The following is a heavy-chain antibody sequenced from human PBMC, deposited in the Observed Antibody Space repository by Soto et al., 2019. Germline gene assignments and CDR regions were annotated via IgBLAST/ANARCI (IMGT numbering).Heavy chain of an antibody. CDR3: ARDLVAFRSWYSSRGSTFDY. V-gene: IGHV3-48*02. CDR2: ISSSSSTI. Sequence: EVQLVESGGGLVQPGGSLRLSCAASGFTFSSYSMNWVRQAPGKGLEWVSYISSSSSTIYYADSVKGRFTISRDNAKKSLYLQMNRLKDEDTAVYDCARDLVAFRSWYSSRGSTFDYWGQGTLVTVSS. CDR1: GFTFSSYS. J-gene: IGHJ4*02. D-gene: IGHD6-13*01.